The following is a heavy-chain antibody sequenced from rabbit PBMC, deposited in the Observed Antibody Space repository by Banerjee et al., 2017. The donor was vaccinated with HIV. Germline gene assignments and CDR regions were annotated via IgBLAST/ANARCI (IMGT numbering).Heavy chain of an antibody. CDR3: VRAGVYAGSSSYTGFDFNL. CDR2: TYASSSGNT. D-gene: IGHD8-1*01. CDR1: GFSFSSNYY. J-gene: IGHJ4*01. V-gene: IGHV1S40*01. Sequence: QSLEESGGDLVKPGASLTLTCTASGFSFSSNYYMCWVRQAPGKGLEWIACTYASSSGNTYYARWAKGRFTISKTSSTTVTLQMTSLTAADTATYFCVRAGVYAGSSSYTGFDFNLWGQGTLVTVS.